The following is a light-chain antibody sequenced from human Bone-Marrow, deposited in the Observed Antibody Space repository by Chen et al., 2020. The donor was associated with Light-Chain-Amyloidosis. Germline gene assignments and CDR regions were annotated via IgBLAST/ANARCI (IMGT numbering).Light chain of an antibody. CDR3: QSADSSGTYEVI. V-gene: IGLV3-25*03. J-gene: IGLJ2*01. Sequence: SYELTQPPSVSVSPGQTARITCSGDDLPTKYAYWYQQKPGQAPVLVIPRDTERPSGISERFSGSSSGTTATLTISGVQAEDDADYHCQSADSSGTYEVIFGGGTKLTVL. CDR1: DLPTKY. CDR2: RDT.